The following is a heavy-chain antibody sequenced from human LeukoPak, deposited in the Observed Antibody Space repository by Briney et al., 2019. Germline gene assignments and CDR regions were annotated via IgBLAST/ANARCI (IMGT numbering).Heavy chain of an antibody. V-gene: IGHV1-18*01. D-gene: IGHD1-26*01. CDR2: ISGYNGNT. CDR1: GYTFTSFG. J-gene: IGHJ4*02. Sequence: ASVKVSCKASGYTFTSFGIGWVRQAPGQGLEWMGWISGYNGNTQYAQKLQGRVTMTTNTSTSTAYMELRSLRSDDTAVYYCARGGGSYYALDYSDYWGQGTLVTVSS. CDR3: ARGGGSYYALDYSDY.